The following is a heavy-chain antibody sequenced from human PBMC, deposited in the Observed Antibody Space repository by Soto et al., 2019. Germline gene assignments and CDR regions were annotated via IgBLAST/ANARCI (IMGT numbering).Heavy chain of an antibody. J-gene: IGHJ4*02. Sequence: GESLKISYKGSGYSVTSYWIGWVRQMPGKGLEWMGIIYPGDSDTRYSPSFQGQVTISADKSISTAYLQWSSLKASDTAMYYCASYVAYRGLNYFDYWGQGTLVTVSS. V-gene: IGHV5-51*01. CDR1: GYSVTSYW. D-gene: IGHD3-10*02. CDR2: IYPGDSDT. CDR3: ASYVAYRGLNYFDY.